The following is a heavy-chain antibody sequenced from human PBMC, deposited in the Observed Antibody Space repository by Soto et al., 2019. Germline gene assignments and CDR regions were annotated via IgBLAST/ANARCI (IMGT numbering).Heavy chain of an antibody. Sequence: QVQLVQSGAEVKKPGSSVKVSCKASGGTFSSYAISWVRQAPGQGLEWMGGIIPIFGTANYAQKFQGRVRITAEESTSQAYMELGSLRSEDTAVFYCARASRQLLWSGWFDPWGQGTLVTVSS. CDR1: GGTFSSYA. CDR2: IIPIFGTA. V-gene: IGHV1-69*01. J-gene: IGHJ5*02. CDR3: ARASRQLLWSGWFDP. D-gene: IGHD2-2*01.